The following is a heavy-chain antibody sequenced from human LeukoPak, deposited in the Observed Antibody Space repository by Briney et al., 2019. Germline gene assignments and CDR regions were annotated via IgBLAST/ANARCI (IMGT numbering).Heavy chain of an antibody. Sequence: PGRSLRLSCAASGFTFDDYAMHWVRQAPGKGLEWVSGISWNSGSIGYADSVKGRFTISRDNSKNTLYLQMNSLRVEDTAVYYCAKYAPPTTVVTRFFDYWGQGTLVTVSS. CDR3: AKYAPPTTVVTRFFDY. CDR2: ISWNSGSI. V-gene: IGHV3-9*01. D-gene: IGHD4-23*01. J-gene: IGHJ4*02. CDR1: GFTFDDYA.